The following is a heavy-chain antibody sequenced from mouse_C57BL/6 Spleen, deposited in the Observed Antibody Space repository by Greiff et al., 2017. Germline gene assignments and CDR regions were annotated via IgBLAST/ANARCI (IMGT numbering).Heavy chain of an antibody. Sequence: VQLQQPGAELVKPGASVKMSCKASGYTFTSYWITWVKQRPGQGLEWIGDIYPGSGSTNYNEKFKSKATLTVDTTSSTAYMQLSSLTSEDSAVYYCARRGNAYAMDYWGQGTSVTVSS. CDR3: ARRGNAYAMDY. CDR1: GYTFTSYW. D-gene: IGHD2-1*01. J-gene: IGHJ4*01. CDR2: IYPGSGST. V-gene: IGHV1-55*01.